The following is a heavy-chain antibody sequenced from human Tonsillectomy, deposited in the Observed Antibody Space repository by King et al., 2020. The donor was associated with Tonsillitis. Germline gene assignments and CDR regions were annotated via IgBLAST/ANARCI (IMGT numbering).Heavy chain of an antibody. V-gene: IGHV3-30*04. D-gene: IGHD4-11*01. J-gene: IGHJ3*02. CDR2: ISYDGSNK. CDR3: ARDVTTKALSMDDVFDI. Sequence: QLVQSGGGVVQPGWSLRLSCAASGFTFSSYAMHWVQAPGKGLEWVATISYDGSNKYYADSVKGRFTISRDNSKHTLYLQMNSLRAEDTAVYYCARDVTTKALSMDDVFDIWGQGTMVTISS. CDR1: GFTFSSYA.